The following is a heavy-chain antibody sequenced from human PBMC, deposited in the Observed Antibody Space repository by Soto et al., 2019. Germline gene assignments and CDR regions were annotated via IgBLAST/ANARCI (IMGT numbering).Heavy chain of an antibody. Sequence: SETLSLTCTVSGGSISSSSYYWGWIRQPPGKGLEWIGSIYYSGSTYYNPSLKSRVTISVDTSKNQFSLKLSSVTAADTAVYYCARVEGATGAGYNWFYPWGQGTLVT. CDR1: GGSISSSSYY. D-gene: IGHD1-26*01. V-gene: IGHV4-39*01. J-gene: IGHJ5*02. CDR2: IYYSGST. CDR3: ARVEGATGAGYNWFYP.